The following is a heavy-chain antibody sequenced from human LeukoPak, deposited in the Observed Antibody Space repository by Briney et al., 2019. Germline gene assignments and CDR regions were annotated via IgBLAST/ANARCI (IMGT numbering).Heavy chain of an antibody. CDR1: GFTFSGSA. D-gene: IGHD4-17*01. CDR2: IRSKANSYAT. CDR3: TRDYGVLFDY. Sequence: PGGSLKLSCAASGFTFSGSAIHWVRQASGKGLEWVGRIRSKANSYATSSAASVKGRFTISRDDSKNTAYLQMSSLKTGDTAVYYCTRDYGVLFDYWGQGTLVTVSS. J-gene: IGHJ4*02. V-gene: IGHV3-73*01.